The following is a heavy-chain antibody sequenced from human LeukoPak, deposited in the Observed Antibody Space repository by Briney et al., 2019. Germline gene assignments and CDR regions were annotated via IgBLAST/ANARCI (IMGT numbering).Heavy chain of an antibody. V-gene: IGHV3-7*03. CDR3: ARDQYDTWSRRGNFDS. CDR2: IKLDGSEK. Sequence: GGSLRLSCVASGFTFGKYWMSWVRQAPGKGLECVANIKLDGSEKNYVDSVKGRFTISRDNTKNSLYLQMNSLRAEDTAVFYCARDQYDTWSRRGNFDSWGQGTLVIVSS. CDR1: GFTFGKYW. J-gene: IGHJ4*02. D-gene: IGHD3-3*01.